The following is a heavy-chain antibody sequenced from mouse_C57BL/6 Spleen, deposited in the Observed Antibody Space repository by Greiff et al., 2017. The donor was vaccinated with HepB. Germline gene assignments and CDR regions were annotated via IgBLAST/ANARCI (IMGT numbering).Heavy chain of an antibody. CDR1: GFNIKNTY. CDR3: ATRVYYYGSQLDYAMDY. J-gene: IGHJ4*01. D-gene: IGHD1-1*01. CDR2: IDPANGNT. Sequence: EVKLQESVAELVRPGASVKLSCTASGFNIKNTYMHWVKQRPEQGLEWIGRIDPANGNTKYAPKFQGKATITADTSSNTAYLQLSSLTSEDTAIYYCATRVYYYGSQLDYAMDYWGQGTSVTVSS. V-gene: IGHV14-3*01.